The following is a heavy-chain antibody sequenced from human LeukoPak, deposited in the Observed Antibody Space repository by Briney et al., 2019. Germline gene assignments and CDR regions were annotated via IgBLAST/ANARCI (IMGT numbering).Heavy chain of an antibody. J-gene: IGHJ6*02. CDR2: IYTSGST. D-gene: IGHD5-18*01. V-gene: IGHV4-4*07. Sequence: SETLSLTCTVSAGSISSYYWSWIRQPAGKGLEWIGRIYTSGSTNYNPSLKSRVTMSVDTSKNQFSLKLSSVTAADTAVYYCARSSAMDLYYYYYGMDVWGQGTTVTVSS. CDR3: ARSSAMDLYYYYYGMDV. CDR1: AGSISSYY.